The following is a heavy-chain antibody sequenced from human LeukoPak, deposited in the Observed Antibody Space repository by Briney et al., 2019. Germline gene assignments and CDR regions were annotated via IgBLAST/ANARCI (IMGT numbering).Heavy chain of an antibody. CDR3: AKDYDFWSGYVDY. CDR1: GFTFSSYS. D-gene: IGHD3-3*01. CDR2: ISSSSSYI. Sequence: GGSLRLSCAASGFTFSSYSMTWVRQAPGKGLEWVSSISSSSSYIYYADSVKGRFTISRDNAKNSLYLQMNSLRAEDTAVYYCAKDYDFWSGYVDYWGQGTLVTVSS. V-gene: IGHV3-21*04. J-gene: IGHJ4*02.